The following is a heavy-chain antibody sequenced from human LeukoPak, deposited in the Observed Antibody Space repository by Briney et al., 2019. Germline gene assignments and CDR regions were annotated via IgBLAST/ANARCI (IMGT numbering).Heavy chain of an antibody. CDR2: ISASGDTT. Sequence: GSLRLSCAASGFPFSAYAMSWSRQAPGKGLEWVSSISASGDTTYYADSVRGRFTISRDNSKNTLYLQMNSMRAGDTALYYCAKESLRGHSYGFDNWGQGTLVTVSS. CDR1: GFPFSAYA. J-gene: IGHJ4*02. D-gene: IGHD5-18*01. CDR3: AKESLRGHSYGFDN. V-gene: IGHV3-23*01.